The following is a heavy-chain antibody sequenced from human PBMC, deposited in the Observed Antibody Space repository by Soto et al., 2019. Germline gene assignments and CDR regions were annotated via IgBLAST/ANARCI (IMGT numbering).Heavy chain of an antibody. CDR2: IYYSGST. CDR1: GGSISSSSYY. J-gene: IGHJ5*02. V-gene: IGHV4-39*01. CDR3: ARHGRTAVAGTRTFDP. Sequence: PSETLSLTCTVSGGSISSSSYYWGWIRQPPGKGLEWIGSIYYSGSTYYNPSLKSRVTISVDTSKNQFSLKLSSVTAADTAVYYCARHGRTAVAGTRTFDPCGQATLVTVSS. D-gene: IGHD6-19*01.